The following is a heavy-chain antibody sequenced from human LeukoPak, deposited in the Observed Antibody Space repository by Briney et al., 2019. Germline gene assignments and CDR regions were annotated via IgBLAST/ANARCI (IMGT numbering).Heavy chain of an antibody. CDR2: IYSGGST. V-gene: IGHV3-53*01. Sequence: GGSLRLSCAASGFTVSSNYMSWVRQAPGKGLEWVSVIYSGGSTYYADSVKGRFTISRDNSKNTLYLQMSSLRVEDTAVYYCARDPASTRSERYAFDIWGQGTMVTVSS. J-gene: IGHJ3*02. CDR1: GFTVSSNY. CDR3: ARDPASTRSERYAFDI. D-gene: IGHD1-1*01.